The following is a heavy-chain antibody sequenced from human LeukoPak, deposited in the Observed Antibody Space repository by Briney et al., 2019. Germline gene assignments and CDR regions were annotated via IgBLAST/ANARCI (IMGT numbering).Heavy chain of an antibody. J-gene: IGHJ5*02. V-gene: IGHV4-59*01. CDR1: GGSISSYY. Sequence: SETLSLTCTVSGGSISSYYWSWIRQPPGKGLEWIGYIYYSGSTNYNPSLKSRVTISVDTSKNQFSLKLSSVTAADTAVYYCARDGTYYDSSGYYGSWFDPWGQGTLVTVSS. CDR2: IYYSGST. D-gene: IGHD3-22*01. CDR3: ARDGTYYDSSGYYGSWFDP.